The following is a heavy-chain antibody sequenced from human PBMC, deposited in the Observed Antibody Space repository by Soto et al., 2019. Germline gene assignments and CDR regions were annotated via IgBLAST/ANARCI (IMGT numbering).Heavy chain of an antibody. J-gene: IGHJ4*02. CDR1: GGSISSSSYY. V-gene: IGHV4-39*01. CDR3: ARLGYDSSGYYSWYFDY. D-gene: IGHD3-22*01. CDR2: IYYSGST. Sequence: SETLSLTCTVSGGSISSSSYYWGWIRQPPGKGLEWIGSIYYSGSTYYNPSLKSRVTISVDTSKNQFSLKLSCVTAADTAVYYCARLGYDSSGYYSWYFDYWGQGTLVTVSS.